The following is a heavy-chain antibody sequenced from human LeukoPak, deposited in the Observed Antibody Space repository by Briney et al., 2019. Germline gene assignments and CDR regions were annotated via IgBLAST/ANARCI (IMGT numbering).Heavy chain of an antibody. CDR1: GFTFSSYS. J-gene: IGHJ4*02. Sequence: GGSLRLSCAASGFTFSSYSMNWVRQAPGKGLEWVSSISSSSSYIYYADSVKGRFTISRDNAKNSLYLQMNSLRAEDTAVYYCAKDPGYSSGWYQIFDYWGQGTLVTVSS. CDR2: ISSSSSYI. V-gene: IGHV3-21*04. D-gene: IGHD6-19*01. CDR3: AKDPGYSSGWYQIFDY.